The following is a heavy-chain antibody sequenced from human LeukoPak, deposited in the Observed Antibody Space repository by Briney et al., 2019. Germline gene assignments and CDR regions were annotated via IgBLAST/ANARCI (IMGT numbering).Heavy chain of an antibody. J-gene: IGHJ4*02. V-gene: IGHV4-30-4*08. CDR3: ARYYGDGAVVFDY. D-gene: IGHD4-17*01. CDR1: GGSISSGDYY. CDR2: IYYSGST. Sequence: SETLSLTCTVSGGSISSGDYYWSWIRQPPGKGLEWIGYIYYSGSTYYNPSLKSRVTISVDTSKNQFSLKLSSVTAADMAVYYCARYYGDGAVVFDYWGQGTLVTVSS.